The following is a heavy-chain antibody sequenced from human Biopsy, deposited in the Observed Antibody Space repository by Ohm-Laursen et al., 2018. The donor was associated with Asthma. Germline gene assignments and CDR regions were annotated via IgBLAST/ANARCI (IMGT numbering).Heavy chain of an antibody. J-gene: IGHJ1*01. V-gene: IGHV3-7*01. D-gene: IGHD3-3*02. CDR1: GFTFRSYA. CDR3: ARTFHFWSPYHAEHYQL. CDR2: IKHDGTEK. Sequence: SLRLSRAASGFTFRSYAMHWVRQAPGKGLEWVANIKHDGTEKNHVDSLKGRFTISRDNAKNSLYLQMNSLRAEDTAVYYCARTFHFWSPYHAEHYQLWGQGTLVTVSS.